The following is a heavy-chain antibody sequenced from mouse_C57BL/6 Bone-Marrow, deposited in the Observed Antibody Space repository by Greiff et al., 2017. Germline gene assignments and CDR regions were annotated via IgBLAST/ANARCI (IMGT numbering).Heavy chain of an antibody. CDR1: GYTFTDYE. CDR3: TTNSTFDY. J-gene: IGHJ2*01. Sequence: VQLVESGAELVRPGASVTLSCTASGYTFTDYELHWVKQTPVHGLEWIGAIDPETGGTAYNQKFKGKAILTADKSSSTAYMELRSLTSEDSAVYYCTTNSTFDYWGQGTTLTVSS. V-gene: IGHV1-15*01. CDR2: IDPETGGT. D-gene: IGHD2-5*01.